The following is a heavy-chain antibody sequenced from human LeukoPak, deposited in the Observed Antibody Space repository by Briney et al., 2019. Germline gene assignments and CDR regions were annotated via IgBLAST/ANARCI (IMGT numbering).Heavy chain of an antibody. CDR2: ISGSGGST. J-gene: IGHJ6*02. Sequence: GGSLRLSCAASGFTFSSYAMSWARQAPGKGLEWVSAISGSGGSTYYADSVKGRFTISRDNSKNTLYLQMNSLRAEDTAVYYCAKLPYPTPYYYYGMDVWGQGTTVTVSS. D-gene: IGHD2-2*01. V-gene: IGHV3-23*01. CDR1: GFTFSSYA. CDR3: AKLPYPTPYYYYGMDV.